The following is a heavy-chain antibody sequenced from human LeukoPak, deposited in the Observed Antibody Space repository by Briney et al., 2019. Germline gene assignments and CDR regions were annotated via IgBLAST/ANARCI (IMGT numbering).Heavy chain of an antibody. D-gene: IGHD3-22*01. Sequence: GGSLRLSCTASGFTFGDYVMSWVRLAPGKGLEWVGFIRSNAYGGTTKNAASVKGRFTISRDDSRSIAYLQMNSLKTEDTAVYYCTRRYNYDSSGYYYVRDAFDIWGQGTMVTVSS. CDR3: TRRYNYDSSGYYYVRDAFDI. J-gene: IGHJ3*02. CDR2: IRSNAYGGTT. CDR1: GFTFGDYV. V-gene: IGHV3-49*04.